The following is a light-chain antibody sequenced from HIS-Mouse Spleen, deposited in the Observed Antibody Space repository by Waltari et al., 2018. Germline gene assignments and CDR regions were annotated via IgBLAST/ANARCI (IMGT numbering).Light chain of an antibody. CDR3: SSYTSSSTF. CDR1: SSCVGGYTS. V-gene: IGLV2-14*01. CDR2: EVS. J-gene: IGLJ1*01. Sequence: QSALTQPASVSGSPGQSITISCTGTSSCVGGYTSVSWYQQHPGKAPKLMIYEVSNWPSGVSNRFSDSKSGNTASLTISGLQAEDEADYYCSSYTSSSTFFGTGTKVTVL.